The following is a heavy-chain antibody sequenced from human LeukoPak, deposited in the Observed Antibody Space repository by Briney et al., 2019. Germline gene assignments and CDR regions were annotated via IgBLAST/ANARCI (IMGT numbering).Heavy chain of an antibody. D-gene: IGHD3-22*01. J-gene: IGHJ4*02. CDR1: GFTFDDYG. Sequence: GGSLRLSCVASGFTFDDYGMSWVRQAPGKGLEWVSGINWNGGSTGYADSVKGRFTISRDNAKNSLYLQMNSLRAEDTALYYCARDPRRYYDSSGYLGDYWGQGTLVTV. CDR2: INWNGGST. CDR3: ARDPRRYYDSSGYLGDY. V-gene: IGHV3-20*04.